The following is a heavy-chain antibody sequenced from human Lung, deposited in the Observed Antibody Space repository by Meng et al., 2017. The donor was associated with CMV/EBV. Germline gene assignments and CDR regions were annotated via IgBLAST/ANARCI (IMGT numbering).Heavy chain of an antibody. Sequence: SLKISCIVSGFTFDEFAMHWVRQAPGKGLEWVSGIGWNSGSIDYADSVKGRFTISRDNAKNSLYLQMNSLRTEDTALYYCAQDSAYNTNYGWFDPWGQGTLVTVS. J-gene: IGHJ5*02. CDR3: AQDSAYNTNYGWFDP. CDR1: GFTFDEFA. V-gene: IGHV3-9*01. CDR2: IGWNSGSI. D-gene: IGHD4-17*01.